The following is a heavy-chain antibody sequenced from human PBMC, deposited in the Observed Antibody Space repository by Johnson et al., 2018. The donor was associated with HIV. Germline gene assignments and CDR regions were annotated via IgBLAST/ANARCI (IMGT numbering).Heavy chain of an antibody. D-gene: IGHD3-3*01. V-gene: IGHV3-30*04. Sequence: QVQLVESGGGVVQPGRSLRLSCAASEFTFSSYAMHWVRQAPGKGLAWVAVISYDGSNKYYADFVKGRFTISRDNSKNTLYLKMNSLRAEDTAVYYCAKDFWRGEARGAFDIWGQGTMVTVSS. J-gene: IGHJ3*02. CDR3: AKDFWRGEARGAFDI. CDR2: ISYDGSNK. CDR1: EFTFSSYA.